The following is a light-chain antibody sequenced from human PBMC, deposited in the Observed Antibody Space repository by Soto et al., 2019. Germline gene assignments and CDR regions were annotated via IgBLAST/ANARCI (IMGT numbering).Light chain of an antibody. Sequence: DIQMTQSPSTLSATAGDRVTITCRASQSISSWLAWYQHKPGKAPKLLIYAASTLQAGVPSRFSGSGSGTDFTLTISSLQPEDVAAYYCQKYNSAPLTFGGGTKVEIK. V-gene: IGKV1-27*01. CDR1: QSISSW. CDR3: QKYNSAPLT. J-gene: IGKJ4*01. CDR2: AAS.